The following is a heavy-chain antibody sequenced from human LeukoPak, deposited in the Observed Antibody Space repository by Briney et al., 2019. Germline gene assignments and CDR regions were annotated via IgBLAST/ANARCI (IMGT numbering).Heavy chain of an antibody. CDR3: AKMPHDFWSGYYVPHYYYYYYMDV. CDR2: ISGSGGST. CDR1: GGSISTYY. V-gene: IGHV3-23*01. D-gene: IGHD3-3*01. J-gene: IGHJ6*03. Sequence: ETLSLTCTVSGGSISTYYWSWIRQSPGKGLEWVSAISGSGGSTYYADSVKGRFTISRDNSKNTLYLQMNSLRAEDTAVYYCAKMPHDFWSGYYVPHYYYYYYMDVWGKGTTVTVSS.